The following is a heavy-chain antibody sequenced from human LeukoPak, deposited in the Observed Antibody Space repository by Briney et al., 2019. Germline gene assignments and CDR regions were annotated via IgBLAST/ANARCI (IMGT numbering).Heavy chain of an antibody. D-gene: IGHD6-13*01. J-gene: IGHJ4*02. V-gene: IGHV3-30*04. CDR1: GFTFSSYA. CDR3: ARATIAAAAHARFDY. CDR2: ISYDGSNK. Sequence: GGSLRLSCAASGFTFSSYAMHWVRQAAGKGLEWGAVISYDGSNKYYADSVKGRFTISRDNSKNTLYLQMNSLRAEDTAVYYCARATIAAAAHARFDYWGQGTLVTVSS.